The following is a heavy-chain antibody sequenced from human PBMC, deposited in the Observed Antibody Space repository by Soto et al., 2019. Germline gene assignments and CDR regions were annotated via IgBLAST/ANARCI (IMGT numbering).Heavy chain of an antibody. Sequence: GGSLRLSCAASGFTFSSYAMSWVRQAPGKGLEWVSAISGSGGSTYYADSVKGRFTISRDNSKNTLYLQMNSLRAEDTAVYYCAKDQRYYDFWSGYYTGYYYYGMDVWGQGTTVPVSS. CDR1: GFTFSSYA. CDR3: AKDQRYYDFWSGYYTGYYYYGMDV. V-gene: IGHV3-23*01. CDR2: ISGSGGST. J-gene: IGHJ6*02. D-gene: IGHD3-3*01.